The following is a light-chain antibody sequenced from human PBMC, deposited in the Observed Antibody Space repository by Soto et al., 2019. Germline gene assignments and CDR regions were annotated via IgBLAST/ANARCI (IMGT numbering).Light chain of an antibody. J-gene: IGLJ2*01. V-gene: IGLV2-14*01. CDR2: DVS. CDR3: SSYTSSSTPLI. Sequence: QSALTQPASVSGSPGQSITISCTGTSSDVSGYNYVSWYQQHPGKAPKLMIYDVSNRPSGVYNRFSGSKSGNTASLTISGLQAEDEADYYCSSYTSSSTPLIFGGGTKLTVL. CDR1: SSDVSGYNY.